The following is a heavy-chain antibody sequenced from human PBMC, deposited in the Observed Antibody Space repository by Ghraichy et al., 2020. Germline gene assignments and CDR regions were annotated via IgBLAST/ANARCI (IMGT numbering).Heavy chain of an antibody. CDR3: ARETCRGGSCRFYYYDF. J-gene: IGHJ4*02. V-gene: IGHV4-61*02. D-gene: IGHD2-15*01. Sequence: SQTLSLTCTVSGGSISSTTSLWSWVRQPAGKALEWIGRVYTTGNADYNSSLKSQVTISLDTSRNRFSLEMHSVTAADTAVYYCARETCRGGSCRFYYYDFWGQGTLVTVSS. CDR2: VYTTGNA. CDR1: GGSISSTTS.